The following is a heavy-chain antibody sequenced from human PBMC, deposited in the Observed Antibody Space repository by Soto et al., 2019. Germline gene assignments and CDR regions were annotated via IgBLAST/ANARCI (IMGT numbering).Heavy chain of an antibody. CDR3: ARMAY. V-gene: IGHV3-21*06. CDR2: ISSGGNDI. CDR1: GFPFSRYS. Sequence: GGSLRFSFEASGFPFSRYSLNWVRQAPGKGLEWVSSISSGGNDISYAESVEGRFFTSRDNVNNVLYLDINNLRPEDKAVYYCARMAYWGQGTLVTVSS. J-gene: IGHJ4*02.